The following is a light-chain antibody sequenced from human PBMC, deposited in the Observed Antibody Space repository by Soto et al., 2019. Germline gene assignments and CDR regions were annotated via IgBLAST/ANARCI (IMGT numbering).Light chain of an antibody. CDR2: KAS. V-gene: IGKV1-5*03. CDR1: ESISSW. CDR3: QQYSSYYA. Sequence: DIQMTQSPSTLSASVGDRVTITCRASESISSWLAWYQQKPGKAPKLLIYKASSLGSGVPSRFSSRGSGTEFSLTISGLQPEDFATYYCQQYSSYYAFGQGTKLEIK. J-gene: IGKJ2*01.